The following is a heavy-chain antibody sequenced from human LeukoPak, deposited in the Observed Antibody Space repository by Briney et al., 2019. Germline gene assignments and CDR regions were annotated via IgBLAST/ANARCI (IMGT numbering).Heavy chain of an antibody. CDR2: IYYSGST. J-gene: IGHJ4*02. D-gene: IGHD1-26*01. CDR3: ASRIVGATTPFDY. V-gene: IGHV4-59*08. Sequence: SETLSLTCTVSGGSISSYYWSWIRQPPGKGLEWIGYIYYSGSTNYNPSLKSRVTISVDTPKNQFSLKLSSVTAADTAVYYCASRIVGATTPFDYWGQGTLVTVSS. CDR1: GGSISSYY.